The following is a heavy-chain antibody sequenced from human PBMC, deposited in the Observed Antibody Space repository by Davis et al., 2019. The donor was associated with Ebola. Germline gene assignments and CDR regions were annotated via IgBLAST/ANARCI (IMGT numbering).Heavy chain of an antibody. J-gene: IGHJ4*02. V-gene: IGHV4-61*01. D-gene: IGHD3-9*01. CDR3: ARFFTYDILTGYYYYFDY. CDR2: IYYSGST. CDR1: GGSVSSGSYY. Sequence: PSETLSLTCTVSGGSVSSGSYYWSWIRQPPGKGLECIGYIYYSGSTNYNPSLKSRVTISVDTSKNQFSLKLSSVTAADTAVYYCARFFTYDILTGYYYYFDYWGQGTLVTVSS.